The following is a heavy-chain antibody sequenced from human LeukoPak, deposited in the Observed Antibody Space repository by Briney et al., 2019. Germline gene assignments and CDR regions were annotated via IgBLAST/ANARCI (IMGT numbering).Heavy chain of an antibody. CDR1: GFTFSSYS. Sequence: GGSLRLSCAASGFTFSSYSMNWVRQAPGKGLEWVSYISSSSSTIYYADSVKGRFTISRDNAKNSLYLRMNSLRAEDTAVYYCARGSDYGDYSSHDYWGQGTLVTVSS. CDR3: ARGSDYGDYSSHDY. CDR2: ISSSSSTI. D-gene: IGHD4-17*01. V-gene: IGHV3-48*01. J-gene: IGHJ4*02.